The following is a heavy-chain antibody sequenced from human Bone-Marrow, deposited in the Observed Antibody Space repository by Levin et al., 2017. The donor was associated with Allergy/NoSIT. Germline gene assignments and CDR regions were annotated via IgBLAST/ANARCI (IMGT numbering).Heavy chain of an antibody. CDR1: GFTFSSYA. J-gene: IGHJ6*02. V-gene: IGHV3-30*04. CDR3: AVTGGLYFDYWRGFYHSLEKNYGMDV. CDR2: ISDDGSKK. Sequence: GESLKISCAASGFTFSSYAMHWVRQAPGKGLEWVAVISDDGSKKFYGDSVKGRFTISRDNSKNTLFLQMNGLRVEDTAVFYCAVTGGLYFDYWRGFYHSLEKNYGMDVWGQGTTVTVSS. D-gene: IGHD3-3*01.